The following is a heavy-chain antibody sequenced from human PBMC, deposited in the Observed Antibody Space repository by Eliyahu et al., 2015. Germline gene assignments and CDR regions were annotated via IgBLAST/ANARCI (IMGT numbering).Heavy chain of an antibody. CDR3: ARELGYNWNTFDI. V-gene: IGHV3-11*01. CDR1: GFTFSDYY. D-gene: IGHD1-20*01. CDR2: ITNSGTTI. J-gene: IGHJ3*02. Sequence: QVQLVQSGGGLVKPGGSLRLSCAASGFTFSDYYMNWIRQAPGKGLEWISYITNSGTTIXYADSVKGRFTXSRDNARNSLYLQMNSLRAEDTAVYYCARELGYNWNTFDIWGQGTMVTVSS.